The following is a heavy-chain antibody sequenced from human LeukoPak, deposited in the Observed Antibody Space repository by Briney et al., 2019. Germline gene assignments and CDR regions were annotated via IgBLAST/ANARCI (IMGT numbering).Heavy chain of an antibody. CDR1: GYTFTNYY. CDR2: ISAYNGKT. J-gene: IGHJ4*02. V-gene: IGHV1-18*01. Sequence: ASVKVSCKASGYTFTNYYITWVRQAPGQGLEWVGWISAYNGKTNYAQKFQGRVTMTIDTSTTTVYMDLRSLTSDDTAMYYCAKGGSMVATIYYWGQGTLVTVSS. D-gene: IGHD5-12*01. CDR3: AKGGSMVATIYY.